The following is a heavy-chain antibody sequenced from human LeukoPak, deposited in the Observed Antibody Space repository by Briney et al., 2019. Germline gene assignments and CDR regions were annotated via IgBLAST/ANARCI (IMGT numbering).Heavy chain of an antibody. V-gene: IGHV1-2*02. J-gene: IGHJ5*02. CDR3: ARGGGRSSSPFDP. Sequence: ASVKVSCKASGYTFTGSYMHWVRQAPGQRLEWMGWINPNSGGTKYAQNFQGRVTMTRDTSISTAYMELSRLRSDDTAVYYCARGGGRSSSPFDPWGQGTLVTVSS. CDR1: GYTFTGSY. D-gene: IGHD6-6*01. CDR2: INPNSGGT.